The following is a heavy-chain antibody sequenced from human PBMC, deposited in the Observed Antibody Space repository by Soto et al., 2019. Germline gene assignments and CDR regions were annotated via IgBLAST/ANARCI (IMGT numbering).Heavy chain of an antibody. CDR3: ARHPLTIAAAGSRSYATHF. Sequence: SENLSLTCTVSGGSISSYYWSWIRQPPGKGLEWIGYIYYSGSTNYNPSLKSRVTISVDTSKNQFSLKLSSVTAADTAVYYCARHPLTIAAAGSRSYATHFWCPGPMVTLSS. D-gene: IGHD6-13*01. CDR1: GGSISSYY. J-gene: IGHJ6*02. V-gene: IGHV4-59*08. CDR2: IYYSGST.